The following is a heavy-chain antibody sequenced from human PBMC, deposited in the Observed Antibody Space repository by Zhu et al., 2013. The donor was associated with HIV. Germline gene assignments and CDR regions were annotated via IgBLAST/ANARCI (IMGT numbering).Heavy chain of an antibody. D-gene: IGHD3-22*01. J-gene: IGHJ4*02. CDR3: ARWSAYYYDSSGYWFDY. CDR1: GYTFTGYY. CDR2: INPNSGGT. Sequence: QVQLVQSGAEVKKPGASVKVSCKASGYTFTGYYMHWVRQAPGQGLEWMGWINPNSGGTNYAQKFQGWVTMTRDTSISTAYMELSRLRSDDTAVYYCARWSAYYYDSSGYWFDYWGQGTLVTVSS. V-gene: IGHV1-2*04.